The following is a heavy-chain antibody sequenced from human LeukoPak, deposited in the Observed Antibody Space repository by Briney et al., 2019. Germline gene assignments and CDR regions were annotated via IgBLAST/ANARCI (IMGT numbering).Heavy chain of an antibody. V-gene: IGHV4-59*08. CDR3: ARQYSGSYSDY. Sequence: NPSETPSLTCTVSGGSISSYYWSWIRQPPGKGLEWIGYISYSGSTNYNPSLTSRVTISVDTSKNQFSLKLSSVTAADTAVYYCARQYSGSYSDYWGQGTLVTVSS. J-gene: IGHJ4*02. D-gene: IGHD1-26*01. CDR2: ISYSGST. CDR1: GGSISSYY.